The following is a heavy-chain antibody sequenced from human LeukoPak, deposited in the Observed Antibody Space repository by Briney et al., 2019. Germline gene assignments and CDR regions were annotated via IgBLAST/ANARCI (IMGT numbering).Heavy chain of an antibody. J-gene: IGHJ3*02. CDR3: ARGGGAFDI. CDR1: GDSVSSNSTA. D-gene: IGHD1-26*01. Sequence: SQTLSLTCAISGDSVSSNSTAWNWLRQSPSRRLEWLGRTYYRSKWYNDYAVSVKSRITINPDTFKNQFSLQLNSVTPEDTAVYYCARGGGAFDIWGQGTMVTVSS. CDR2: TYYRSKWYN. V-gene: IGHV6-1*01.